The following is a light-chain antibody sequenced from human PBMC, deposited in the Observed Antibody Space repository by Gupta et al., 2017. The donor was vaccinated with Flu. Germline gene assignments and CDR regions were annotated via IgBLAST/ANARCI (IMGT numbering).Light chain of an antibody. Sequence: ETVMTQSPATLSVSPGESATLSCRASQSVRNNYLGWYQQKPGQAPRLLIYGVSTRATGVPARFSGSGSVTEFTLTISSLQPEDIAVYFCQLDSSWPITFGRGTKVEIK. CDR2: GVS. J-gene: IGKJ4*01. CDR3: QLDSSWPIT. V-gene: IGKV3-15*01. CDR1: QSVRNN.